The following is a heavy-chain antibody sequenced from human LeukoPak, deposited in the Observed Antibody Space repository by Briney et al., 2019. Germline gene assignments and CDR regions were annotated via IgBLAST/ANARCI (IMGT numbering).Heavy chain of an antibody. CDR3: ARGAAGAFDC. CDR2: IKPDGSEK. J-gene: IGHJ4*02. Sequence: GGSLRLSCAASGFTFNSYWMTWVRQAPGKGLEWVANIKPDGSEKSYVDSVKGRFTISRDNAKNSLCLKMNSLRAEDTAVYYCARGAAGAFDCWGQGTLVTVSS. CDR1: GFTFNSYW. D-gene: IGHD6-13*01. V-gene: IGHV3-7*05.